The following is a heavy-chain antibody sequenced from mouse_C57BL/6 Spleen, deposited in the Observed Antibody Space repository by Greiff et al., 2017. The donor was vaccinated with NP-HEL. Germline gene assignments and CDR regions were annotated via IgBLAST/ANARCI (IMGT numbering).Heavy chain of an antibody. V-gene: IGHV1-4*01. CDR1: GYTFTSYT. CDR2: INPSSGYT. D-gene: IGHD2-5*01. J-gene: IGHJ2*01. CDR3: ARSRSNYLDY. Sequence: VQLVESGAELARPGASVKMSCKASGYTFTSYTMHWVKQRPGQGLEWIGYINPSSGYTKYNQKFKDKATLTADKSSSTAYMQLSSLTSEDSAVYYCARSRSNYLDYWGQGTTLTVSS.